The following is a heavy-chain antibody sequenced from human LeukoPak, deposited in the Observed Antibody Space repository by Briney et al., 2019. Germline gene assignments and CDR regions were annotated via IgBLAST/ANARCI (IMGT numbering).Heavy chain of an antibody. CDR1: GGSFSGYY. V-gene: IGHV4-34*01. Sequence: SETLSLTCAVYGGSFSGYYWSWIRQPPGKGLEWIGEINRSGSTNYNPSLKSRVTISVDTSKNQFSLKLSSVTAADTAVYYCAVGESYGTGYWGQGTLATVSS. CDR3: AVGESYGTGY. J-gene: IGHJ4*02. CDR2: INRSGST. D-gene: IGHD5-18*01.